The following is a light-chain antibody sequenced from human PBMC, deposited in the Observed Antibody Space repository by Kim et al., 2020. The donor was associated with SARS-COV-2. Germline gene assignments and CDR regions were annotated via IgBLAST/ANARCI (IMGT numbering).Light chain of an antibody. CDR3: SSYTSSSSVV. J-gene: IGLJ2*01. Sequence: QSALTQPASVSGSPGQSITISCTGTSSDVGGYNYVSWYQQHPGKAPKLMIYDVSKRPSGVSNRFSGSKSGNTASLTISGLQAEDEADYYCSSYTSSSSVVFGGGTQLNGL. CDR1: SSDVGGYNY. CDR2: DVS. V-gene: IGLV2-14*01.